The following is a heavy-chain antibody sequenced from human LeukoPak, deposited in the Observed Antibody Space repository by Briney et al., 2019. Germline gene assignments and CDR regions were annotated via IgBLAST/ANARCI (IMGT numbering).Heavy chain of an antibody. Sequence: GRSLRLSCAASGFTFSSYAMHWVRQAPGKGLEWVAVISYDGSNKHYADSVKGRFTISRDNSKNTLYLQMNSLRAEDTAVYYCARDLRRHIVVVTAIRYYYYGMDVWGQGTTVTVSS. CDR2: ISYDGSNK. CDR1: GFTFSSYA. V-gene: IGHV3-30-3*01. CDR3: ARDLRRHIVVVTAIRYYYYGMDV. D-gene: IGHD2-21*02. J-gene: IGHJ6*02.